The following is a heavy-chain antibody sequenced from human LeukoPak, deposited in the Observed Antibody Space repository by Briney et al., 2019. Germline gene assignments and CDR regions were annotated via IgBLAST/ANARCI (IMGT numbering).Heavy chain of an antibody. CDR2: IYYSGST. CDR1: GDSISTYY. V-gene: IGHV4-59*01. CDR3: ARQVNYFDY. J-gene: IGHJ4*02. Sequence: ASETLSLTCTVSGDSISTYYWSWIRQPPGKGLEWIGYIYYSGSTKYTPSLKSRVTISVDTSKNQFSLKLSSVTAADTAVYYCARQVNYFDYWGQGTLVTVSS. D-gene: IGHD3-22*01.